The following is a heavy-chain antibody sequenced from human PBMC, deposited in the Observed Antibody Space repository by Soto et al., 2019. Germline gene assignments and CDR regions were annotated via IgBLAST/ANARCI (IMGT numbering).Heavy chain of an antibody. CDR3: ASGEGNYYYYGMDV. D-gene: IGHD3-10*01. J-gene: IGHJ6*02. Sequence: ASVKVSCKASGYAFTSYGISWVRQAPGQGIEWMGWISAYNGNTNYAQKLQGRVTMTTDTSTSTAYMELRSLRSDDTAVYYCASGEGNYYYYGMDVWGQGTTVTV. V-gene: IGHV1-18*01. CDR2: ISAYNGNT. CDR1: GYAFTSYG.